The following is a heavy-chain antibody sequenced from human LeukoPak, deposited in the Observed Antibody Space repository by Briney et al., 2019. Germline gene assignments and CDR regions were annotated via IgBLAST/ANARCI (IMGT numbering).Heavy chain of an antibody. Sequence: QAGGSLRLSCAASGFTFSSYGMHWVRQAPGKGLEWVAVISYDGSNKYYADSVEGRFTISRDNSKNTLYLQMNSLRAEDTAVYYCAKDQTGIVGAGHGAFDIWGQGTMVTVSS. CDR1: GFTFSSYG. J-gene: IGHJ3*02. CDR2: ISYDGSNK. CDR3: AKDQTGIVGAGHGAFDI. D-gene: IGHD1-26*01. V-gene: IGHV3-30*18.